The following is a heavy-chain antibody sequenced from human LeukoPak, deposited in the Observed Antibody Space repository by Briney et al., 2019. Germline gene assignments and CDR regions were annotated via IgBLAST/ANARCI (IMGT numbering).Heavy chain of an antibody. CDR3: ARVGIWFGELLDYYYMDV. CDR2: MNPNSGNT. D-gene: IGHD3-10*01. V-gene: IGHV1-8*01. Sequence: ASVKVSCKASGYTFTSYYINWVRQATGQGLEWMGWMNPNSGNTGYAQKFQGRVTMTRNTSISTAYMELSSLRSEDTAVYYCARVGIWFGELLDYYYMDVWGKGTTVTVSS. J-gene: IGHJ6*03. CDR1: GYTFTSYY.